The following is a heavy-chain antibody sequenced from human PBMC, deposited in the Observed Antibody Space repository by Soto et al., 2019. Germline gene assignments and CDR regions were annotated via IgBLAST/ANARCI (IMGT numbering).Heavy chain of an antibody. CDR3: AKDQGVGGTLGLFDY. Sequence: QVPLVESGGGAVQPGGSLRLSCVASGFTFSSDAMHWVRQAPGKGLESVAVISNDGSRYHHIDSVKGRFTISRDNSKNTLYLQMNSLTTEDTAVYYCAKDQGVGGTLGLFDYWGQGTLVTVSS. CDR1: GFTFSSDA. J-gene: IGHJ4*02. V-gene: IGHV3-30*18. CDR2: ISNDGSRY. D-gene: IGHD1-26*01.